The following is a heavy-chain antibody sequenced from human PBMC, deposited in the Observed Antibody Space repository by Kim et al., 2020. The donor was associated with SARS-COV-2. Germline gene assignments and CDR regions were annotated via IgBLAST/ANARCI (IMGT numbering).Heavy chain of an antibody. D-gene: IGHD1-26*01. CDR2: IYYSGST. V-gene: IGHV4-59*13. CDR1: GASITSYY. J-gene: IGHJ1*01. Sequence: SETLSLTCTVSGASITSYYWTWIRQPPGKGLELIGYIYYSGSTNYNPSLNSRVTLSVDTSKNHFSRKLSSVTAADTAVYYCASYSGSVYFQHCGLGTLITVSS. CDR3: ASYSGSVYFQH.